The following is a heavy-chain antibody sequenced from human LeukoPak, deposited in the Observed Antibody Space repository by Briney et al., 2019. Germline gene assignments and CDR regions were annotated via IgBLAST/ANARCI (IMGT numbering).Heavy chain of an antibody. CDR3: AGYDSSGYLDY. CDR2: IYYSGST. D-gene: IGHD3-22*01. CDR1: GGSISSGDYY. V-gene: IGHV4-30-4*08. J-gene: IGHJ4*02. Sequence: SQTLSLTCTVSGGSISSGDYYWSWIRQPPGKGLEWIGYIYYSGSTYYNPSLKSRVPISVDTSKNQFSLKLSSVTAADTAVYYCAGYDSSGYLDYWGQGTLVTVSS.